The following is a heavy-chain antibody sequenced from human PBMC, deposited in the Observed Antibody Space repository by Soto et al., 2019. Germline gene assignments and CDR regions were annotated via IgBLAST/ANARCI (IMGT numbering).Heavy chain of an antibody. Sequence: GGSLRLSCAASGFTFSSYGMHWVRQAPGKGLEWVAVISFDGTNEDHADSAKGRFTISRDNSKNTLYLQMNSLRADDTAVYYCAKSRDYYYDMNVWGQGTTVTVSS. J-gene: IGHJ6*02. CDR1: GFTFSSYG. V-gene: IGHV3-30*18. CDR3: AKSRDYYYDMNV. CDR2: ISFDGTNE. D-gene: IGHD2-2*01.